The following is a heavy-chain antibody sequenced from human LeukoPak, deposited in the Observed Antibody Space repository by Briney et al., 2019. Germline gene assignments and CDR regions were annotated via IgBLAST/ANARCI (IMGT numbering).Heavy chain of an antibody. CDR1: GGSIRNYF. D-gene: IGHD3-22*01. J-gene: IGHJ4*02. V-gene: IGHV4-4*07. Sequence: SETLSLTCSASGGSIRNYFWRWIRQPAGKGLEWIGRIYTSGSTDYNPSLRSRVTMSVDTSRNQFSLRLTSMTAADTAVYYCARESKSYDGSVFYRDYWGQGTLVAVSS. CDR2: IYTSGST. CDR3: ARESKSYDGSVFYRDY.